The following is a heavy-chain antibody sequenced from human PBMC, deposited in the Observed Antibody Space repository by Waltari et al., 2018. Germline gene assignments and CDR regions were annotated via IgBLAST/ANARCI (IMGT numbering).Heavy chain of an antibody. CDR3: AKRWAIYYFEY. Sequence: EVQLVESGGGLVQPGGSLRLSCAASGFTFKNFAMSWVRQAPGKGREWVSNITESGDTFYADSGKGRFATSRDNYKNTLSLQMNSLRAEDTAVYYCAKRWAIYYFEYWGQGNLVTVSS. CDR2: ITESGDT. V-gene: IGHV3-23*04. D-gene: IGHD3-9*01. J-gene: IGHJ4*02. CDR1: GFTFKNFA.